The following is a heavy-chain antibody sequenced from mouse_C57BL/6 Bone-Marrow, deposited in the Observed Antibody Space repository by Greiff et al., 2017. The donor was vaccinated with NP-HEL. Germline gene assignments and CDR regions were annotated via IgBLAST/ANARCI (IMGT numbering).Heavy chain of an antibody. J-gene: IGHJ2*01. D-gene: IGHD1-1*01. CDR3: ATTVVATRLGRRFDY. Sequence: QVQLQQSGAELAKPGASVKLSCKASGYTFTSYWMHWVKQRPGQGLEWIGYINPSSGYTKYNQKFKDKATLTADKSSSTAYMQLSSLTYEDSAVYYCATTVVATRLGRRFDYWGQGTTLTVSS. CDR1: GYTFTSYW. V-gene: IGHV1-7*01. CDR2: INPSSGYT.